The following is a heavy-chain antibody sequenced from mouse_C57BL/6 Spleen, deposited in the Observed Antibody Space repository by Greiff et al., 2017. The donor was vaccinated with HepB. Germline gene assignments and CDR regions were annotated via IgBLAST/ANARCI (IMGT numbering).Heavy chain of an antibody. D-gene: IGHD3-2*02. CDR3: ARRSSGYDYYAMDY. Sequence: SGPELVKPGASVKISCKASGYAFSSSWMNWVKQRPGKGPEWIGRIYPGDGDTNYNGKLKGKATLTADKSSSTAYMQLSSLTSEDSAVYFCARRSSGYDYYAMDYWGQGTSVTVSS. J-gene: IGHJ4*01. V-gene: IGHV1-82*01. CDR1: GYAFSSSW. CDR2: IYPGDGDT.